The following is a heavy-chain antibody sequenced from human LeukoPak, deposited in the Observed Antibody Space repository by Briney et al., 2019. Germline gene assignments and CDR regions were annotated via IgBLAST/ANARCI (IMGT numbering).Heavy chain of an antibody. D-gene: IGHD1-26*01. J-gene: IGHJ5*02. V-gene: IGHV3-7*01. CDR1: GFIFSRYW. CDR3: ARYRDPDSGSFYRWFDP. CDR2: IKQDGSEK. Sequence: PGGSLRLSCAASGFIFSRYWMSWVRQAPGKGLEWVANIKQDGSEKYYVDSVKGRFTISRDNAKNSLYLQMNSLRAEDTAVYYCARYRDPDSGSFYRWFDPWGQGTQVTVSS.